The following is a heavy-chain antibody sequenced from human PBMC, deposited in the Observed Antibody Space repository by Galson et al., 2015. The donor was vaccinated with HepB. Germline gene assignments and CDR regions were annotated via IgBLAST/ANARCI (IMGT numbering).Heavy chain of an antibody. CDR3: ARDDCSSTSCYYLPCCYCYYGMDV. J-gene: IGHJ6*02. D-gene: IGHD2-2*01. V-gene: IGHV3-7*01. CDR2: IKQDGSEK. CDR1: GFTFSSYW. Sequence: SLRLSCAASGFTFSSYWMSWVRQAPGKGLEWVANIKQDGSEKYYVDSVKGRFTISRDNAKNSLYLQMNSLRAEDTAVYYCARDDCSSTSCYYLPCCYCYYGMDVWGQGTTVTVSS.